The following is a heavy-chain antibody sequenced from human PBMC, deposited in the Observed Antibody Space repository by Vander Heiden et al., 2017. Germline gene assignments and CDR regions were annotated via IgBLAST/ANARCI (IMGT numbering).Heavy chain of an antibody. J-gene: IGHJ4*02. CDR2: IWYDGSNK. CDR1: RFTFSTSD. V-gene: IGHV3-33*08. CDR3: AGVATNYYFDY. Sequence: QVQLVESGGGVVQPARSLRLSCAASRFTFSTSDLHRARQAPGKGLEWVAVIWYDGSNKYYADSVKGRFTSSRDNSKNTLYLQMNSLRTEDTAVYYCAGVATNYYFDYWGQGTLVTVSS. D-gene: IGHD5-12*01.